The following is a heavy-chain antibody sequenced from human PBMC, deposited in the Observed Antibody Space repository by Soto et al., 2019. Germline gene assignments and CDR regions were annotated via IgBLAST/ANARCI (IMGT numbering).Heavy chain of an antibody. CDR3: ARAGYDYVWGSYRYIYDYGLDV. V-gene: IGHV4-38-2*01. CDR1: GYSSSSGYY. D-gene: IGHD3-16*02. J-gene: IGHJ6*02. CDR2: IYHSGST. Sequence: SETLSLTCAGSGYSSSSGYYWGWIRQPPGKGLEWIGSIYHSGSTYYNPSLKSRVTISVDTHKNQFSLKLSSVTAADTAVYYCARAGYDYVWGSYRYIYDYGLDVWGQGTTVTVSS.